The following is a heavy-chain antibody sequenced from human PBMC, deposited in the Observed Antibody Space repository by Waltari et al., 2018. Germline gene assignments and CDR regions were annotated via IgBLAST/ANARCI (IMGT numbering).Heavy chain of an antibody. CDR2: VDPEDGET. CDR1: GYTFTDYY. CDR3: ATTYCGGDCYDQHWFDP. D-gene: IGHD2-21*01. Sequence: EVQLVQSGAEVKKPGATVKISCKVSGYTFTDYYMHWVEKAHGKGLEWIGLVDPEDGETIYAEKFQGRVTITADTSTDTAYMELSSLRSEDTAVYYCATTYCGGDCYDQHWFDPWGQGTLVTVSS. J-gene: IGHJ5*02. V-gene: IGHV1-69-2*01.